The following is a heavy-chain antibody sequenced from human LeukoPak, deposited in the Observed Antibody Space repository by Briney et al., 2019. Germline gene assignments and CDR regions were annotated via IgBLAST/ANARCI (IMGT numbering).Heavy chain of an antibody. CDR2: IYYSGST. J-gene: IGHJ4*02. V-gene: IGHV4-59*01. D-gene: IGHD1-26*01. Sequence: PSQTLSLTCTVSGGSISRYYWSSIRQPPRKGLEWIGYIYYSGSTNYNPSLKSRVTMSVHTSKNQFSLKLSSVTAADTAVYYCARDSGRYYGFDYWGQGTLVTVSS. CDR3: ARDSGRYYGFDY. CDR1: GGSISRYY.